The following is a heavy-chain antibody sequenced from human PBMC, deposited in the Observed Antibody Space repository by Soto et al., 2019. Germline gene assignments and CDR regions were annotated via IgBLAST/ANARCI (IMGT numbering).Heavy chain of an antibody. V-gene: IGHV3-23*01. CDR3: AKIGYDFWSYYYMDV. CDR1: GFTFSSYA. Sequence: GGSLRLSCAASGFTFSSYAMSWVHQAPGKGLEWVSAISGSGGSTYYADSVKGRFTISRDNSKNTLYLQMNSLRAEDTAVYYCAKIGYDFWSYYYMDVWGKGTTVTVSS. D-gene: IGHD3-3*01. CDR2: ISGSGGST. J-gene: IGHJ6*03.